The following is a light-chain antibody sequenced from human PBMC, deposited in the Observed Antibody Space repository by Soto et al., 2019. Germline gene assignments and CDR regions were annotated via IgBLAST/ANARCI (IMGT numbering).Light chain of an antibody. V-gene: IGKV1-39*01. Sequence: DTQMTQSPSSLSASVGARVTITCRASQSISTFLNWYQQVPGKAPKLLIHDASRLQSGVPSRFSGSGSGTDFTLTIGSLQPEDFATYYCQQTYNTPRTFGQGTKVEI. CDR2: DAS. CDR1: QSISTF. J-gene: IGKJ1*01. CDR3: QQTYNTPRT.